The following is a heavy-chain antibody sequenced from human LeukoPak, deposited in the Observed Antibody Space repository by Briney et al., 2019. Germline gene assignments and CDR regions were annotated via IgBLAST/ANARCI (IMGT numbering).Heavy chain of an antibody. V-gene: IGHV4-30-2*01. CDR2: IYHSGST. Sequence: SETLSLTCAVSGGSISSGGYSWSWIRQRPGKGLEGIGYIYHSGSTYYNPSLKSRVTISVDRSKNQFSLKLSSVTAADTAVYYCARDIGYYDSSGYLPAAFDIWGQGTMVTVSS. CDR1: GGSISSGGYS. J-gene: IGHJ3*02. D-gene: IGHD3-22*01. CDR3: ARDIGYYDSSGYLPAAFDI.